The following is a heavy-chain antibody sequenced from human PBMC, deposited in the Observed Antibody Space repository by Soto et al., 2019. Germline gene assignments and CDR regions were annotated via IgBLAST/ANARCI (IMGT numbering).Heavy chain of an antibody. D-gene: IGHD3-3*01. CDR1: GFTFSSYA. CDR2: ISGSGGST. Sequence: GGSLRLSCAASGFTFSSYAMSWVRQAPGKGLEWVSAISGSGGSTYYADSVKGRFTISRDNSKNTLYLQMNSLRAEDTAVYYCAKDSITIFGVVINANDYWGQGTLVTVSS. J-gene: IGHJ4*02. V-gene: IGHV3-23*01. CDR3: AKDSITIFGVVINANDY.